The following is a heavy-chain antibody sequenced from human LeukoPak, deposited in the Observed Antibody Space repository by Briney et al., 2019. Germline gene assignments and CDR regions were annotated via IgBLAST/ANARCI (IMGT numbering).Heavy chain of an antibody. J-gene: IGHJ4*02. CDR1: GDSITSSTYY. CDR3: ARQMRSSGWYPDY. Sequence: SETLSPTCTVSGDSITSSTYYWGWIRQPPGLGLEWIGSMFHSGSTYYNPSLRSRVTISVDTSKNQLSLRLSSVTAADTTVYYCARQMRSSGWYPDYWGQGTLVTVSS. D-gene: IGHD6-19*01. CDR2: MFHSGST. V-gene: IGHV4-39*01.